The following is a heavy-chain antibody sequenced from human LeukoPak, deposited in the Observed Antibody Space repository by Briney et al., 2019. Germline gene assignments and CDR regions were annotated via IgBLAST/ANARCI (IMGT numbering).Heavy chain of an antibody. Sequence: GGSRRLSCIASGFTFNDYAMNWVRQAPGKGLEWVSGINWSGGSTGYTDSVKGRFTISRDNAKNSLYLQMNSLRVEDTAVYCCARVERGATTDYWGQGTLVTVSS. V-gene: IGHV3-20*04. CDR2: INWSGGST. CDR1: GFTFNDYA. D-gene: IGHD1-26*01. CDR3: ARVERGATTDY. J-gene: IGHJ4*02.